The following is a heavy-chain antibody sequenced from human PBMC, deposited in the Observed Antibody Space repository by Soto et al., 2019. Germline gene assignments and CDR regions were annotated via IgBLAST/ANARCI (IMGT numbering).Heavy chain of an antibody. Sequence: SVKVSCKVSGGTFSSYAISWVRQAPGQGLEWMGGIIPIFGTANYAQKFQGRVTITADESTSTAYMELSSLRSEDTAVYYCARDTANYYYYGMDVWGQGTTVTVSS. CDR1: GGTFSSYA. V-gene: IGHV1-69*13. CDR2: IIPIFGTA. D-gene: IGHD5-18*01. J-gene: IGHJ6*02. CDR3: ARDTANYYYYGMDV.